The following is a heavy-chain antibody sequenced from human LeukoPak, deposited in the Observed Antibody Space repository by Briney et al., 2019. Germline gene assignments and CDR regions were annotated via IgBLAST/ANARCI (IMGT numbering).Heavy chain of an antibody. D-gene: IGHD6-13*01. CDR3: ARGGFVAAAGIDFDP. V-gene: IGHV7-4-1*02. Sequence: ASVKVSCKASGYTFTSYDINWVRQAPGQGLEWMGWINTNTGNPTYAQGFTGRFVFSLDTSVSTAYLQISSLKAEDTAVYYCARGGFVAAAGIDFDPWGQGTLVTVSS. J-gene: IGHJ5*02. CDR1: GYTFTSYD. CDR2: INTNTGNP.